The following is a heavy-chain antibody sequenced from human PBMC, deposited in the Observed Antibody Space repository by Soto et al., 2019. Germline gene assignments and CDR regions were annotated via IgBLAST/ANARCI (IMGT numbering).Heavy chain of an antibody. Sequence: SLRLCCAASGFTFDDFAMHWVRQAPGKGLEWVSGISWNSGSIVYADSVKGRFTISRDNAKNSLYLQMNSLRPEDTAFYYCAKDWGGSTWYYFDYWGQGTLVTV. J-gene: IGHJ4*02. CDR2: ISWNSGSI. V-gene: IGHV3-9*01. D-gene: IGHD1-26*01. CDR3: AKDWGGSTWYYFDY. CDR1: GFTFDDFA.